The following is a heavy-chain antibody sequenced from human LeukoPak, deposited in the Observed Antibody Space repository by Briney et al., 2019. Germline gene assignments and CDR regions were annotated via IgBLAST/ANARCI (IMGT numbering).Heavy chain of an antibody. D-gene: IGHD6-13*01. CDR2: IYHSGST. J-gene: IGHJ4*02. CDR1: GGSISSSNW. V-gene: IGHV4-4*02. CDR3: AREGIAAAGSDY. Sequence: SETLSLTCAVSGGSISSSNWWSGVRQPPGKGLEWIGEIYHSGSTNYNPSLKSRVTISVDKSKNQFSLKLSSVTAADTAVYYCAREGIAAAGSDYWGQGTLVTVSS.